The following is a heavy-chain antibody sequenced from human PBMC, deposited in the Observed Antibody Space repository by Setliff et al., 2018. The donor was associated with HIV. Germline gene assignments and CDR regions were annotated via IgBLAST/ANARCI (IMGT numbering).Heavy chain of an antibody. Sequence: SETLSLTCTVSGDSINKYYWSWIRQPPGKGLEWIGFIYISGSTMYNPSLKSRVTMSLDTSKNQVSLKLTSVTAADTAVYYCARRSIVGSTRGYYYYALDVWGQGTTVTAP. CDR1: GDSINKYY. CDR2: IYISGST. D-gene: IGHD1-26*01. V-gene: IGHV4-4*09. J-gene: IGHJ6*02. CDR3: ARRSIVGSTRGYYYYALDV.